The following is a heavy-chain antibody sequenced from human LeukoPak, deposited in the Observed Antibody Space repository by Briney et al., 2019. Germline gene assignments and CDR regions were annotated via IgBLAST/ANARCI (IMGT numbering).Heavy chain of an antibody. CDR2: ISGSAVNT. D-gene: IGHD1-7*01. J-gene: IGHJ6*03. V-gene: IGHV3-23*01. Sequence: QPGGSLRLSCAAPGFTFSNYAMTWVRQAPGKGLEWVSGISGSAVNTYYADSVKGRFTISRDNSKSTLYLQMNSLRAEDTAVYYCAKLGGPHNWDYTGLNYMDVWGKGTTFTVSS. CDR1: GFTFSNYA. CDR3: AKLGGPHNWDYTGLNYMDV.